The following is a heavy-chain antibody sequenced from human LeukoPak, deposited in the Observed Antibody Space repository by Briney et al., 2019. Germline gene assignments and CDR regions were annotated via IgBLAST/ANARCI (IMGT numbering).Heavy chain of an antibody. CDR1: GGSISSYY. Sequence: PSETLSLTCTVSGGSISSYYRSWIRQPPGKGLEWIGYIYYSGSTNYNPSLKSRVTISVDTSKNQFSLKLSSVTAADTAVYYCARDSPGYGAYVSWGQGTLVSVSS. J-gene: IGHJ1*01. CDR2: IYYSGST. V-gene: IGHV4-59*12. D-gene: IGHD5-12*01. CDR3: ARDSPGYGAYVS.